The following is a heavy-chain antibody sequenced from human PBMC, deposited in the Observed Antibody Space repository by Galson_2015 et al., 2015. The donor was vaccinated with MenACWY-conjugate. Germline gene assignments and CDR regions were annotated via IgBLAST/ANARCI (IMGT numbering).Heavy chain of an antibody. J-gene: IGHJ3*01. Sequence: SLRLSCAVSGFTVSSNYMGWVRQAPGQGLEWVSLIYSGGWINYADSVKGRFTISRDDSKNTLYLQMNSLRAEDTAVYYCVRDQWRQWLVHGNDAFDLWGQGTKVTVSS. V-gene: IGHV3-53*01. D-gene: IGHD6-19*01. CDR3: VRDQWRQWLVHGNDAFDL. CDR1: GFTVSSNY. CDR2: IYSGGWI.